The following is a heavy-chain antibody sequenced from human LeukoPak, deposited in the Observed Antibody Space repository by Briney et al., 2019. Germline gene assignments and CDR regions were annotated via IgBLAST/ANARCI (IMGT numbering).Heavy chain of an antibody. J-gene: IGHJ4*02. D-gene: IGHD5-12*01. V-gene: IGHV4-34*01. CDR1: GGSFSGYY. CDR2: INHSGST. CDR3: ATFHSGSTRGADY. Sequence: SETLSLTCAVYGGSFSGYYWSWIRQPPGKGLEWIGEINHSGSTNYNPSLKSRVTISVDTSKNQFSLKLSSVTAADTAVYYCATFHSGSTRGADYWGQGTLVTVSS.